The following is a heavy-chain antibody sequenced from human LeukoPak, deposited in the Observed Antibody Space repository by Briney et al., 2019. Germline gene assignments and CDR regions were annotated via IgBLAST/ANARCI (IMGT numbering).Heavy chain of an antibody. J-gene: IGHJ5*02. CDR3: ARVPRGDPDLGWFDP. D-gene: IGHD2-21*02. Sequence: PSETLSLTCTLSGGSLSSGDYYWSWIRQPPGTGLEWIWYIYYSGSTYYNPSLKSRVTISVDTSKNQFSLKLSSVTAADTAVYYCARVPRGDPDLGWFDPWGQGTLVTVSS. CDR1: GGSLSSGDYY. V-gene: IGHV4-30-4*01. CDR2: IYYSGST.